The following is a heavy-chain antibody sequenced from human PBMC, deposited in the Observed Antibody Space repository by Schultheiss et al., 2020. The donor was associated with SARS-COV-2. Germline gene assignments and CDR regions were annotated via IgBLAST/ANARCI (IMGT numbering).Heavy chain of an antibody. D-gene: IGHD2-2*03. CDR2: IKSKTDGGTR. CDR1: GFTFSNAW. V-gene: IGHV3-15*01. J-gene: IGHJ4*02. Sequence: GESLKISCAVSGFTFSNAWMSWVRQVPGKGLEWVGRIKSKTDGGTRDYAAPVKGRFSISRDDSKNTLYLQMNSLKTEDTAWYYCTTDGYPPHYFDYWGQGTLVTVSS. CDR3: TTDGYPPHYFDY.